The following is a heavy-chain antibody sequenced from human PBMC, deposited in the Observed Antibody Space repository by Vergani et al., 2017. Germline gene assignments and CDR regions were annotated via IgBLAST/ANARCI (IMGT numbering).Heavy chain of an antibody. J-gene: IGHJ3*02. Sequence: EVQLLESGGGLVQPGGSLRLSCAASGFTFSSYAMSWVRQAPGKGLEWVSAISGSGGSTYYADSVKGRFTISRDNSKNTLYLQMNSLRDEDTALYFCARGGWDHAFDIWGQGTMVTVSS. CDR3: ARGGWDHAFDI. V-gene: IGHV3-23*01. D-gene: IGHD1-26*01. CDR1: GFTFSSYA. CDR2: ISGSGGST.